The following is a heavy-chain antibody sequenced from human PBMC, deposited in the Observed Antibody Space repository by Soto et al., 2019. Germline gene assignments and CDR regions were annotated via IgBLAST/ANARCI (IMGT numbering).Heavy chain of an antibody. V-gene: IGHV4-34*01. CDR2: INHSGST. J-gene: IGHJ4*02. D-gene: IGHD2-8*02. CDR1: GASFRGHY. Sequence: PSDTLSLTCAVYGASFRGHYWTWIRQPPGTGLEWIGEINHSGSTNYNPSLKSRVTISVDTSKNQFSLKLTSVTAADTAVYYCARDKITGLFDYWGQGTLVTVS. CDR3: ARDKITGLFDY.